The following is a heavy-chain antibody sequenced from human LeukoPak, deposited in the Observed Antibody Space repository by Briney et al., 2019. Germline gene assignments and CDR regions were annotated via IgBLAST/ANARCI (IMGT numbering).Heavy chain of an antibody. CDR2: INPNSGGT. Sequence: ASVKVSCKASGYTFTSYGISWVRQAPGQGLEWMGWINPNSGGTNYAQKFQGWVTMTRDTSISTAYMELSRLRSDDTAVYYCARWTTTFLDYWGQGTLVTVSS. CDR1: GYTFTSYG. J-gene: IGHJ4*02. D-gene: IGHD1-1*01. V-gene: IGHV1-2*04. CDR3: ARWTTTFLDY.